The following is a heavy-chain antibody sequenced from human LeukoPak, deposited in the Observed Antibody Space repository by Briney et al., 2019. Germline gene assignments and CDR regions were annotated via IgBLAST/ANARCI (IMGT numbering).Heavy chain of an antibody. CDR3: AREARYYDSSGYNWYFDL. D-gene: IGHD3-22*01. V-gene: IGHV4-34*01. CDR1: GGSFSGYY. Sequence: PSETLSLTCAVYGGSFSGYYWSWIRHPPGKGLEWIGEINHSGSTNYNPSLKSRVTISVDTSKNQFSLKLSSVTAADTAVYYCAREARYYDSSGYNWYFDLWGRGTLVTVSS. J-gene: IGHJ2*01. CDR2: INHSGST.